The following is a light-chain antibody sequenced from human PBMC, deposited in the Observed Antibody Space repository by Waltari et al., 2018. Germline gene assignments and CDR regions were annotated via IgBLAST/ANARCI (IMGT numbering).Light chain of an antibody. V-gene: IGLV2-23*02. CDR3: CSYVGRNIWV. J-gene: IGLJ3*02. CDR2: EVI. Sequence: WYQQHPDKAPKLLVYEVIVRPSGVSNRFSGSKSGNTASLTISGLQAEDEADYYCCSYVGRNIWVFGGGTKVTVL.